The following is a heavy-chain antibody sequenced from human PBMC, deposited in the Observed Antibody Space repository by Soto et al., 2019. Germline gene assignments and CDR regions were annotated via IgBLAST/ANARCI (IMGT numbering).Heavy chain of an antibody. CDR3: ARAGAVLGYYGMDV. CDR2: INHSGST. D-gene: IGHD3-10*01. CDR1: GGSFSGYY. J-gene: IGHJ6*02. V-gene: IGHV4-34*01. Sequence: SETLSLTCAVYGGSFSGYYWGWIRQPPGKGLEWIGEINHSGSTNYNPSLKSRVTISVDTPKNQFSLKLSSVTAADTAVYYCARAGAVLGYYGMDVWGQGTTVTVSS.